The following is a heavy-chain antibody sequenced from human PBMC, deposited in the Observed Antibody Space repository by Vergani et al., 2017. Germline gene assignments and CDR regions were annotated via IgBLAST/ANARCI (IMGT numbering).Heavy chain of an antibody. Sequence: QVQLQESGPGLVKPSETLSLTCTVSGGSISSYYWSWIRQPPGKGLEWIGYIYYSGSTNYNPSLKSRVTISVDTSKNQFSLKLSSVTAADTAVYYCARDGYSYGXFDYWGQGTLVTVSS. D-gene: IGHD5-18*01. CDR3: ARDGYSYGXFDY. CDR2: IYYSGST. V-gene: IGHV4-59*01. CDR1: GGSISSYY. J-gene: IGHJ4*02.